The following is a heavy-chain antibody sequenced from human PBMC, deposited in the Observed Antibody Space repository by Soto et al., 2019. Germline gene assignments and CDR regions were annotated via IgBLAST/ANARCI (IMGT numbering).Heavy chain of an antibody. CDR3: ATRPRGSSPDDAFDF. V-gene: IGHV3-21*02. Sequence: EVQLVESGGGLVKPGGSLRLSCAASGFAFSTYSMNWVRQAPGKGLEWVSSISNSGAYIYYADSLKGRFTVSSDNAKNSVYLQMSSLRDEDTAVYYCATRPRGSSPDDAFDFWGQGTMVTVSS. CDR2: ISNSGAYI. CDR1: GFAFSTYS. D-gene: IGHD3-10*01. J-gene: IGHJ3*01.